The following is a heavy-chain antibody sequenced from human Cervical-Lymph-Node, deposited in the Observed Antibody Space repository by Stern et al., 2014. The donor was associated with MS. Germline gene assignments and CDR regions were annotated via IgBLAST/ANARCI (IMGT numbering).Heavy chain of an antibody. V-gene: IGHV4-31*03. Sequence: VQLVESGPGLVKPSQTLSLTCTVSGGPIRRGGYYWSWIRHHPGKGLEWIGYIYYSGSTYYNPSLKSRVTISVDTSKNQFSLKLSSVTAADTAVYYCARDPAYYKGPVFQHWGQGTLVTVSS. D-gene: IGHD2-8*01. CDR3: ARDPAYYKGPVFQH. CDR1: GGPIRRGGYY. CDR2: IYYSGST. J-gene: IGHJ1*01.